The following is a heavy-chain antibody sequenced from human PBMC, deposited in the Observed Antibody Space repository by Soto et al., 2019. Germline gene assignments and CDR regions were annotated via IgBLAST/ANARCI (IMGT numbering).Heavy chain of an antibody. D-gene: IGHD3-3*01. CDR1: GYPVTAYY. CDR2: INPATGAA. J-gene: IGHJ3*02. Sequence: QLHLVQSGAVVKKPGASVTVSCSASGYPVTAYYMHWVRQAPGRGLEWMGGINPATGAAKYTQTFQGGVPQTRDPTTSTVVMELGGLTSEDTGVVSWARGGGVGVAGSAAFDMWGQGTLVTVSS. CDR3: ARGGGVGVAGSAAFDM. V-gene: IGHV1-2*02.